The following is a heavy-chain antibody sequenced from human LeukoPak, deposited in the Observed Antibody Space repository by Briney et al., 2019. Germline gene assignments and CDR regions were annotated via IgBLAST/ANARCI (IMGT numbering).Heavy chain of an antibody. V-gene: IGHV3-7*01. D-gene: IGHD1-26*01. CDR3: ATDSRLVGATGASDI. J-gene: IGHJ3*02. CDR2: IRQDGGDK. Sequence: PGGSLRLSCAASGFTFSIYWLSWVRQPPGKGLEWVADIRQDGGDKNYVDSVKGRFTISRDNARNSLYLQMNSLRAEDTAIYYCATDSRLVGATGASDIWGLGTMVTVSS. CDR1: GFTFSIYW.